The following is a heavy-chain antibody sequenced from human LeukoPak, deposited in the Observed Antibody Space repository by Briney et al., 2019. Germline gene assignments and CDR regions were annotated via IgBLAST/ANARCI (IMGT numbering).Heavy chain of an antibody. CDR3: ARMTYDGSGPNPNWFDP. CDR1: GYSFTSYD. J-gene: IGHJ5*02. CDR2: MNPNSGYT. Sequence: VASVKVSCKASGYSFTSYDINWVRQATGQGLEWMGWMNPNSGYTGYAQRFQGRITMTRNTSISTVYMELSSLGFEDTAIYYCARMTYDGSGPNPNWFDPWGQGTLVTVSS. D-gene: IGHD3-22*01. V-gene: IGHV1-8*01.